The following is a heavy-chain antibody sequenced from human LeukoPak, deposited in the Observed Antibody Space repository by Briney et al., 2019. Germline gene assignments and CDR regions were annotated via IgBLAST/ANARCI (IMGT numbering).Heavy chain of an antibody. CDR3: ARHLADNWFDP. Sequence: LEESLKISCKGSGYSFTTYWISWVRQMPGKGLEWMGRIDPSDSYTNYSPSFQGHVTISVDKSISTAYLQWSRLKASDTAMYYCARHLADNWFDPWGQGTLVTVSS. CDR1: GYSFTTYW. V-gene: IGHV5-10-1*01. CDR2: IDPSDSYT. J-gene: IGHJ5*02.